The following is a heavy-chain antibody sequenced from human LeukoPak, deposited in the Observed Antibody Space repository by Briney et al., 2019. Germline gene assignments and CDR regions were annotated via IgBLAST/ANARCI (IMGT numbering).Heavy chain of an antibody. CDR1: SFTFSNAW. D-gene: IGHD1-26*01. CDR3: ARGGSYYYGMDV. V-gene: IGHV3-21*01. J-gene: IGHJ6*02. CDR2: ISSSSSYI. Sequence: GGSLRLSCAASSFTFSNAWMNWVRQAPGKGLEWVSSISSSSSYIYYADSVKGRFTISRDNAKNSLYLQMNSLRAEDTAVYYCARGGSYYYGMDVWGQGTTVTVSS.